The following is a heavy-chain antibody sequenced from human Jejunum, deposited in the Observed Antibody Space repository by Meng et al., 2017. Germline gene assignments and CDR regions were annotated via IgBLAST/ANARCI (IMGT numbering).Heavy chain of an antibody. CDR1: GGSISIAGYY. CDR3: ARDTAGFGP. J-gene: IGHJ5*02. CDR2: IFYSGTT. D-gene: IGHD6-13*01. Sequence: LREAGPGLGQPSETLSLTWAVSGGSISIAGYYWGWIRQSPGKGLEWIGSIFYSGTTYYNPSLKSRVTISIDTSKNQFSLKMNSVTAADTAVYYCARDTAGFGPWGQGTLVTVSS. V-gene: IGHV4-39*07.